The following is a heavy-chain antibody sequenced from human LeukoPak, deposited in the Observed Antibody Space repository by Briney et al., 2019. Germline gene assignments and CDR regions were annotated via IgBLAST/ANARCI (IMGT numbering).Heavy chain of an antibody. CDR1: GFIFSDFY. CDR3: ARSVGAGNNYFYYGMDV. CDR2: ISQDGSEE. D-gene: IGHD1-26*01. Sequence: PGGSLRLSCEASGFIFSDFYITWVRQTPGKGLEWVATISQDGSEEFYVDSVKGRFTISRDNAKKSLYLQMTSLRADESGLYYCARSVGAGNNYFYYGMDVCGQGTAGAVSS. V-gene: IGHV3-7*01. J-gene: IGHJ6*02.